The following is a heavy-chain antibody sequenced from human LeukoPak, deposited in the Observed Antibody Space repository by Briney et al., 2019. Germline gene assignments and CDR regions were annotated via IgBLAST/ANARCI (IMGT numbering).Heavy chain of an antibody. CDR3: ASRNYYDSSGYYYYYFDY. J-gene: IGHJ4*02. D-gene: IGHD3-22*01. V-gene: IGHV3-23*01. CDR2: ISGSGTST. Sequence: GGSLRLSCAASGFTFSNYAMSWVRQAPGKGLEWVSGISGSGTSTYYADSVKGRFTISRDNSKNTLHLQMNSLRAEDTAVYYCASRNYYDSSGYYYYYFDYWGQGILVTVSS. CDR1: GFTFSNYA.